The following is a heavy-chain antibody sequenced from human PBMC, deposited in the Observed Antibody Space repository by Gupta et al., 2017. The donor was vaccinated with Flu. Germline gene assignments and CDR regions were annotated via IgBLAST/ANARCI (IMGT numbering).Heavy chain of an antibody. V-gene: IGHV3-30*18. CDR3: AKDRAGLDYYMDV. D-gene: IGHD3-10*01. Sequence: RQGPGKGLEWVAVISYDGSRKYYADSVKGRFTISRDNSMNTLDLHMNSLRAEDTALYYCAKDRAGLDYYMDVWGKGTTVTVSS. J-gene: IGHJ6*03. CDR2: ISYDGSRK.